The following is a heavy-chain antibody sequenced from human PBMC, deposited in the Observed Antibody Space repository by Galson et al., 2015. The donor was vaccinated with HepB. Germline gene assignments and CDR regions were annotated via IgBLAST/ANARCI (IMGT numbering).Heavy chain of an antibody. CDR3: ATGGYCSGGACYEGHSCYYYDMDI. D-gene: IGHD2-15*01. CDR1: GLTFSIYS. J-gene: IGHJ6*02. CDR2: IGARSSSV. Sequence: SLRLSCAASGLTFSIYSVNWVRQAPGKGLEWVTSIGARSSSVFYADSVRGRFTISRDNAKKSVYLQMNSLGVEDTAVYYCATGGYCSGGACYEGHSCYYYDMDIWGRGTAVTVSS. V-gene: IGHV3-21*01.